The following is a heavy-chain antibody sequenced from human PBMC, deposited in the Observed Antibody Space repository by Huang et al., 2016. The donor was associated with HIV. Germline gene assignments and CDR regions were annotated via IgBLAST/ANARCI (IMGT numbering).Heavy chain of an antibody. J-gene: IGHJ3*02. V-gene: IGHV1-18*01. CDR3: ARDPKYDRIGYYRQRRGIDI. Sequence: QIQLMQSGPELKQPGASAKVSCKASGYTFTSYGITWVRQAPGQGPEWMAWCRASSGDKEYAQKCQGRVTLTTDTSTNIADMELRSLRSDDTAKYYCARDPKYDRIGYYRQRRGIDIWGQGTMVIVSS. CDR2: CRASSGDK. CDR1: GYTFTSYG. D-gene: IGHD3-22*01.